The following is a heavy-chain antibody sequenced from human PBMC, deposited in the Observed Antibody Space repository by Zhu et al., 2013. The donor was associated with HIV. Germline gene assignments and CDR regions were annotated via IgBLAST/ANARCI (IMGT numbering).Heavy chain of an antibody. V-gene: IGHV1-2*02. Sequence: QVQLVQSGAEVKKPGASVKVSCKASGYTFTGYYMHWVRQAPGQGLEWMGWINPNSGGTNYAQKFQGRVTMTRDTSTSTAYMELSRLRSDDTAVYYCARDIAVAKSIWFNYFDYWGQGTLVTVSS. CDR2: INPNSGGT. D-gene: IGHD6-19*01. J-gene: IGHJ4*02. CDR1: GYTFTGYY. CDR3: ARDIAVAKSIWFNYFDY.